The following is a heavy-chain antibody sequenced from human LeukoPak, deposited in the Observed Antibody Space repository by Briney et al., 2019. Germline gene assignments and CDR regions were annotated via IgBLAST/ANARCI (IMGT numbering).Heavy chain of an antibody. CDR2: ISGSGGST. CDR1: GFSFTSYA. J-gene: IGHJ4*02. Sequence: GGSLRLSCAASGFSFTSYAMSWVRQAPGKGREWVSAISGSGGSTYYADSVKGRFTISRDNSKNTLYLQMNSLRAEDTAVYYCAKRYCSGGSCYPLDYWGQGTLVTVSS. D-gene: IGHD2-15*01. V-gene: IGHV3-23*01. CDR3: AKRYCSGGSCYPLDY.